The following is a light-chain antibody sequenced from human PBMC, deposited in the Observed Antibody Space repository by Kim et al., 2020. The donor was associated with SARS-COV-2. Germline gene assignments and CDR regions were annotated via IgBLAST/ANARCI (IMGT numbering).Light chain of an antibody. CDR3: PQCYRTPLP. Sequence: IQLTQSPSSLSASVGDRVTITCRASQSISSYLDWYQQKPGKAPKLLIYAASSVQSGVPSRFSGSGSGTDFTLTISSLQPEDFATYYSPQCYRTPLPLGGGTNVEI. CDR1: QSISSY. CDR2: AAS. V-gene: IGKV1-39*01. J-gene: IGKJ4*01.